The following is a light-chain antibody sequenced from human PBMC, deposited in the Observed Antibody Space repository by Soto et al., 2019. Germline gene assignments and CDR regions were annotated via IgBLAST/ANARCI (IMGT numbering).Light chain of an antibody. CDR3: QQYNKWPPVT. J-gene: IGKJ4*01. CDR2: DAS. CDR1: QSISSW. V-gene: IGKV1-5*01. Sequence: DIQMTQSPSSLSASVGDRVTITCRASQSISSWLAWYQQKPGKAPKLLIYDASSLESGVPSRFSGSGSGTEFTLTISSLQPDDFAVYYCQQYNKWPPVTFGGGTKVDIK.